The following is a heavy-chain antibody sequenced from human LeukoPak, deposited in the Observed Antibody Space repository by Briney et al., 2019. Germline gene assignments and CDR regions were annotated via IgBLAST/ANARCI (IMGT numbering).Heavy chain of an antibody. J-gene: IGHJ4*02. CDR3: AKGYEGSGYFPVDF. CDR1: GFTFSSYA. CDR2: ISDSGAGT. V-gene: IGHV3-23*01. Sequence: GGSLRLSCVASGFTFSSYAMTWVRQAPGKGLEWVSGISDSGAGTHYADSVKGRLTISRDNSKNTLYLQMNSLRAEDTAVYYCAKGYEGSGYFPVDFWGQGTLVTVSS. D-gene: IGHD3-22*01.